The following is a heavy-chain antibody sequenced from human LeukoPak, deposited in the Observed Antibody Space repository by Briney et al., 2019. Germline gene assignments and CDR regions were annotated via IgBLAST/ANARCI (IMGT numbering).Heavy chain of an antibody. CDR2: ISSSGTPT. CDR3: ARDELRTGAFDI. V-gene: IGHV3-11*04. J-gene: IGHJ3*02. CDR1: GFTFSNAW. Sequence: PGGSLRLSCAASGFTFSNAWMSWVRQAPGKGLEWVSYISSSGTPTYYGDSMKGRFSISRDNAKNSLYLQMNSLRVEDTAVYYCARDELRTGAFDIWGQGTMVTVSS. D-gene: IGHD1-7*01.